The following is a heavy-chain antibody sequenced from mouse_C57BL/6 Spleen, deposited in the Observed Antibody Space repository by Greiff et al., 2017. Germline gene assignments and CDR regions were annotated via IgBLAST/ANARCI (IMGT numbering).Heavy chain of an antibody. CDR2: INPNNGGT. V-gene: IGHV1-22*01. Sequence: EVQLQQSGPELVKPGASVKMSCKASGYTFTDYNMHWVKQSHGKSLEWIGYINPNNGGTSYNQKFKGKATLTVNKSSSTAYMELRSLTSEDSAVYYCARWKVGGYYPWFAYWGQGTLVTVSA. D-gene: IGHD2-3*01. CDR1: GYTFTDYN. J-gene: IGHJ3*01. CDR3: ARWKVGGYYPWFAY.